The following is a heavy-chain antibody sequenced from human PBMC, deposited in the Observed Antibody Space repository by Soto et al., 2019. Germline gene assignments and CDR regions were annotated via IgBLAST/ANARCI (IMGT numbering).Heavy chain of an antibody. J-gene: IGHJ4*02. CDR2: IWYDGSKK. D-gene: IGHD6-19*01. V-gene: IGHV3-33*01. Sequence: QVQLVESGGGVVQPGRSLRLSCAASGFTFSSYGMHWVRQAPGKGLEWVAVIWYDGSKKYYADSVKGRFTVSRDNSKNTLYLQMNSLRAEDTAVYYCVGPRYNSGWLVDYWGQGTLVTVSS. CDR3: VGPRYNSGWLVDY. CDR1: GFTFSSYG.